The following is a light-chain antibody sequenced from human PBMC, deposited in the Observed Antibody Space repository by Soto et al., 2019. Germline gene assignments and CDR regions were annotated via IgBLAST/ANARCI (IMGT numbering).Light chain of an antibody. CDR2: DVN. Sequence: QSALTQPPSVSGSPGQSVTISCTATTTDIDNYDSVSWYQQAPGTAPKLIIYDVNNRPSGAPDRFPGPTSGNTASLTISELQAEDETDYFCSLYSSNGSLMFGPGTKVTVL. CDR3: SLYSSNGSLM. CDR1: TTDIDNYDS. V-gene: IGLV2-18*01. J-gene: IGLJ1*01.